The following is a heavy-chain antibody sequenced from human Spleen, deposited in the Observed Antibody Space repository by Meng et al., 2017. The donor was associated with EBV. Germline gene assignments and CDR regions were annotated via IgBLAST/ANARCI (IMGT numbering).Heavy chain of an antibody. CDR2: PHYNGSS. J-gene: IGHJ5*02. Sequence: LPWHVPGQQPVRPSSTLAVTYPVSRVAITSSSFSCAFVRQPIGKGLEWIGSPHYNGSSFYSLSLNRRVTISAHTSRRQFSLKFNSMTPVDTAVHYCARLEGYATGSYFVTWGQGTLVTVSS. V-gene: IGHV4-39*01. D-gene: IGHD3-10*01. CDR1: RVAITSSSFS. CDR3: ARLEGYATGSYFVT.